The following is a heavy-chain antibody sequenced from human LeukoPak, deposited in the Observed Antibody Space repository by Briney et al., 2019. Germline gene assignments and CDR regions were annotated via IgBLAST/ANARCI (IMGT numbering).Heavy chain of an antibody. V-gene: IGHV3-33*01. J-gene: IGHJ3*02. CDR3: ARQHFDWLLLYAFDI. CDR1: GFTFSSYG. D-gene: IGHD3-9*01. CDR2: IWYDGSNK. Sequence: GGSLRLSCAASGFTFSSYGMHWVRQAPGKGLEWVAVIWYDGSNKYYADSVKGRFTISRDNSKNTLYLQVNSLRAEDTAVYYCARQHFDWLLLYAFDIWGQGTMVTVSS.